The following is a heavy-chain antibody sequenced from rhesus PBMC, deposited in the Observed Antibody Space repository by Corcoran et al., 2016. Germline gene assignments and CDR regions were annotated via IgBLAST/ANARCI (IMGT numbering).Heavy chain of an antibody. CDR2: INGNSGST. CDR1: GGSFSSYW. Sequence: QVQLQESGPGLVKPSETLSLTCAVSGGSFSSYWWSWIRQPPGKGLEGIGEINGNSGSTTYNPSLKSRVTISKDASKNQFSLHLSSVTAADTAVYYCARYSSGWFYDYWGQGVLVTVSS. D-gene: IGHD6-31*01. CDR3: ARYSSGWFYDY. J-gene: IGHJ4*01. V-gene: IGHV4-80*01.